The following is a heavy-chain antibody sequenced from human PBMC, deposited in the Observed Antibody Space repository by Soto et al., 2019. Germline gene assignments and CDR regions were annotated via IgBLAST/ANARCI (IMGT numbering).Heavy chain of an antibody. CDR3: AREARNYDFWSGYYSPDLFDY. D-gene: IGHD3-3*01. CDR1: GLTFSSYA. Sequence: FLRLPYAASGLTFSSYAMSWVRQTTGKGLEWVSAISGSGGSTYYADSVKGRFTISRDNSKNTLYLQMNSLRAEDTAVYYCAREARNYDFWSGYYSPDLFDYWGQGTLVTVSS. J-gene: IGHJ4*02. V-gene: IGHV3-23*01. CDR2: ISGSGGST.